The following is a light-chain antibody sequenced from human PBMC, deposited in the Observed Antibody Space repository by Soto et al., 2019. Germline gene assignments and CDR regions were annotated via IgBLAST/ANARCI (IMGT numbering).Light chain of an antibody. CDR1: QSVSSSY. CDR2: GAS. CDR3: QQYNNWPP. Sequence: EIVLTQSPGTLSLSPGEEATLSCRASQSVSSSYLAWYQQKPGQAPRLLIYGASTRATGIPARFSGSGSGTEFTLTISSLQSEDFAVYYCQQYNNWPPFGQGTKVDIK. V-gene: IGKV3-15*01. J-gene: IGKJ1*01.